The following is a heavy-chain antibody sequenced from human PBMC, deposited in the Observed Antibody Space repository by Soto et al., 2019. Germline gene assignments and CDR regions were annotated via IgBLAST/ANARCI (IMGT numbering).Heavy chain of an antibody. J-gene: IGHJ2*01. V-gene: IGHV1-69*01. CDR2: IIPIFGTA. D-gene: IGHD3-22*01. CDR3: ARELTMIVAPSSHWYFDL. Sequence: QVQLVQSGAEVKKPGSSVKVSCKASGGTFSSYAISWVRQAPGQGLEWMGGIIPIFGTANYAQKFQGRVTITADESTSTAYMELSSLRSEDTAVYYCARELTMIVAPSSHWYFDLWGRGTLVTVSS. CDR1: GGTFSSYA.